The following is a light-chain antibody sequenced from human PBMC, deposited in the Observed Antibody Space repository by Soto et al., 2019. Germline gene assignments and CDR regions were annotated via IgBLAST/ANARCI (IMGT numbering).Light chain of an antibody. CDR3: HQRSNWPPLT. J-gene: IGKJ4*01. CDR1: QSVGGY. V-gene: IGKV3-11*01. Sequence: EIVLTQSPATLSLSPGERATLSCRASQSVGGYLDWYQQKPGQAPRLLIYDASNRASGIPARFSGSGNGTDLTLTISSLEPEDIAVYYCHQRSNWPPLTFGGGTKVEIK. CDR2: DAS.